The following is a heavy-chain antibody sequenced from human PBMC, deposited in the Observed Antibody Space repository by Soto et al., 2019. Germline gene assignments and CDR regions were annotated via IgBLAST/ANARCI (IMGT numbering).Heavy chain of an antibody. V-gene: IGHV3-30*18. Sequence: GGSLRLSCVASGFTFSSYGMHWVRQAPGKGLEWVAVISYDGSNKYYADSVKGRFTISRDNSKNTLYLQMNSLRAEDTAVYYCAKGYTWFDYWGQGTLVTVSS. CDR3: AKGYTWFDY. D-gene: IGHD5-18*01. J-gene: IGHJ4*02. CDR1: GFTFSSYG. CDR2: ISYDGSNK.